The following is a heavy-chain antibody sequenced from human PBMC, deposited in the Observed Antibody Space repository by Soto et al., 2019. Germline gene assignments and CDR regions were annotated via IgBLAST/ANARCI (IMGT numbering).Heavy chain of an antibody. CDR2: ISAYNGNT. CDR1: GYTFTTYG. V-gene: IGHV1-18*01. CDR3: ARTGPAAGGIFDY. Sequence: QVQLVQSGVEVKKPGASVKVSCKASGYTFTTYGIAWVRQAPGQGLEWMGWISAYNGNTNYAHSLQGRVTLTTDTSTSTTYMDSSSMGSNGTAVYDCARTGPAAGGIFDYWGQGTLVTVSS. D-gene: IGHD6-13*01. J-gene: IGHJ4*02.